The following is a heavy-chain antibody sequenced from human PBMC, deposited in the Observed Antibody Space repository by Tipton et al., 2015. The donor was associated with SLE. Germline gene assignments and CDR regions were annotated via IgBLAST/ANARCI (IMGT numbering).Heavy chain of an antibody. Sequence: LRLSCAASGFTVSSNYMSWVRQPPGKGLEWIGYIYHSGSTYYNPSLKSRVTISVDTSKNQFSLKLSSVTAADTAVYYCARDSGYYYLGYFQHWGQGTLVTVSS. J-gene: IGHJ1*01. CDR1: GFTVSSNY. CDR2: IYHSGST. D-gene: IGHD3-22*01. V-gene: IGHV4-59*02. CDR3: ARDSGYYYLGYFQH.